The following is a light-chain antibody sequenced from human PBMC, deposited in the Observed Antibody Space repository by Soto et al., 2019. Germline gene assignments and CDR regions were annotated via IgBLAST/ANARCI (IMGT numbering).Light chain of an antibody. J-gene: IGKJ2*01. CDR1: QSVSLSY. CDR2: HAS. CDR3: QQYGGSPNT. V-gene: IGKV3-20*01. Sequence: EIVLTQSPGTLSLSPGERATLSCRAGQSVSLSYLAWYQQKPGQAPRLLIYHASTRATGIPDRFSGSGSGTDFTLTISRLEPEDFAVYYCQQYGGSPNTFGQGTKLEIK.